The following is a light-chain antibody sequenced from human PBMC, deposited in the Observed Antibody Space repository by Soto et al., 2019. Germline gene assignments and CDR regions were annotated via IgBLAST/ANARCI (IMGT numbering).Light chain of an antibody. J-gene: IGKJ1*01. CDR2: WAS. V-gene: IGKV4-1*01. Sequence: DIVMTQSPDSLAVSLGESATINCKSSQSVLYSSNNKNYLAWYQQKPGQPPKLLISWASTRESGVPDRFSVSGSGTDFTLTISSLQAEDVAVYYCQHYYASPTWEFGQGTKVELK. CDR1: QSVLYSSNNKNY. CDR3: QHYYASPTWE.